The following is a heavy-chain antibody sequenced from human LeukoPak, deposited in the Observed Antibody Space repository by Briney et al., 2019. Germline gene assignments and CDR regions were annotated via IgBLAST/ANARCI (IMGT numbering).Heavy chain of an antibody. J-gene: IGHJ4*02. D-gene: IGHD6-19*01. CDR1: GGSISSSSYY. V-gene: IGHV4-39*07. CDR3: ARSTPVAGMWDIDY. Sequence: SETLSLTCTVSGGSISSSSYYWGWIRQPPGNGLEWIGSIYYSGSTYYNPSLKSRVTISVDTSKNQFSLKLSSVTAADTAVYYCARSTPVAGMWDIDYWGQGTLVTVSS. CDR2: IYYSGST.